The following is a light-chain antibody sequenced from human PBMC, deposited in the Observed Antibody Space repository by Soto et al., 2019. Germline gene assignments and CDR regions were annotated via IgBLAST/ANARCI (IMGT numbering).Light chain of an antibody. CDR3: QQYNNWPPRT. CDR1: QSISNS. Sequence: EIVMTQSPASLSVSPGETATLSCRASQSISNSLAWYQQKPGQAPSLLIYGASIRATGIPARFSGSGSGTEFTLTISSLQSEDSALYYCQQYNNWPPRTFGQGTKLEIK. CDR2: GAS. V-gene: IGKV3-15*01. J-gene: IGKJ2*01.